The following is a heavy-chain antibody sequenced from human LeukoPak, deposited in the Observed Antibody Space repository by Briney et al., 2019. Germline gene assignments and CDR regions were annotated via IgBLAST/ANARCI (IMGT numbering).Heavy chain of an antibody. CDR2: INYSGSA. J-gene: IGHJ3*02. CDR1: GGSLSSYY. D-gene: IGHD4-17*01. CDR3: ARHNYDDYVFDI. Sequence: PSETLSLTCTVSGGSLSSYYFSWIRQSPGKGLEWIAYINYSGSASYNPSLKSRVNMSVDTSKQFSLSLSSVTAADTAVYYCARHNYDDYVFDIWGQGTKVTVSS. V-gene: IGHV4-59*08.